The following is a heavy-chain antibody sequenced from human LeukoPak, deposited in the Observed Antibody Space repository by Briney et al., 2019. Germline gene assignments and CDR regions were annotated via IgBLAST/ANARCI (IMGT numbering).Heavy chain of an antibody. CDR2: IYYSGST. D-gene: IGHD4-17*01. Sequence: PSETLSLTCTVSGGSVSSGSYYWSWIRQPPGKGLEWIGYIYYSGSTNYNPSLKSRVTISVDTSKNQFSLKLSSVTAADTAVYYCARGHFYGGYGPYFDYWGQGTLVTVSS. CDR3: ARGHFYGGYGPYFDY. CDR1: GGSVSSGSYY. V-gene: IGHV4-61*01. J-gene: IGHJ4*02.